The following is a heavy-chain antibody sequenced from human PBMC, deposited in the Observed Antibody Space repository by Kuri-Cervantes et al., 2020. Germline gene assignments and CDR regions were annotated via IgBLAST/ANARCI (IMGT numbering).Heavy chain of an antibody. CDR3: ARGREIAARRHYYYYMDV. CDR1: GYTFTGFY. J-gene: IGHJ6*03. D-gene: IGHD6-6*01. V-gene: IGHV1-2*02. Sequence: ASVKVSCKASGYTFTGFYLHWVRQAPGQGLEWMGWINPNSGATNYAQMFLGRVTMTRDTSITTAYMELSSLRSEDTAVYYCARGREIAARRHYYYYMDVWGKGTTVTVSS. CDR2: INPNSGAT.